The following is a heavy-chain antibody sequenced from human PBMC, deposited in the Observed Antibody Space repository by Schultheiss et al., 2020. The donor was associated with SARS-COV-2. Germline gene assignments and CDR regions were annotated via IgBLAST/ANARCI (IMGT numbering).Heavy chain of an antibody. CDR1: GFTFSSYA. CDR2: IKSKTDGGTT. V-gene: IGHV3-15*01. J-gene: IGHJ4*02. Sequence: GGSLRLSCAASGFTFSSYAMSWVRQAPGKGLEWVGRIKSKTDGGTTDYAAPVKGRFTISRDNSKNTLYLQMGSLRAEDMAVYYCARGGSRWGGSYYLGYWGQGTLVTVSS. D-gene: IGHD1-26*01. CDR3: ARGGSRWGGSYYLGY.